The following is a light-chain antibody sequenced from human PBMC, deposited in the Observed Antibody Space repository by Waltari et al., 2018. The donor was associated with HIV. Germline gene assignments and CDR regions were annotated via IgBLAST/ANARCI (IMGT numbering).Light chain of an antibody. Sequence: QVVVTQESSLSVSPGGTVTVTCASVTGSVSKNHYTHWIQLKPGQAPRTLIYDTEKRHPWTPGRFAGSLIGGRAALMLAGALPDDEADYYCLLSYSGVRVFGGGTKLTV. CDR3: LLSYSGVRV. V-gene: IGLV7-46*01. CDR1: TGSVSKNHY. J-gene: IGLJ3*02. CDR2: DTE.